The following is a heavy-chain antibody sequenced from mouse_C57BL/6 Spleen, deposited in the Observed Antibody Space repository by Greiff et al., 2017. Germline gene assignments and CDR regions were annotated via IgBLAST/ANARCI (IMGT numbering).Heavy chain of an antibody. D-gene: IGHD1-1*01. Sequence: VQVVESGAELVRPGASVTLSCKASGYTFTDYEMHWVKQTPVHGLEWIGAIDPETGGTAYNQKFKGKAILTADKSSSTAYMELRSLTSEDSAVYYCTRTRAHYYGSSYDYWGQGTTLTVSS. CDR2: IDPETGGT. V-gene: IGHV1-15*01. J-gene: IGHJ2*01. CDR3: TRTRAHYYGSSYDY. CDR1: GYTFTDYE.